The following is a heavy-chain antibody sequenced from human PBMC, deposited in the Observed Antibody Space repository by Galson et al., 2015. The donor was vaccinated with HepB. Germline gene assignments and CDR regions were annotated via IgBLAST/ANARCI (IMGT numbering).Heavy chain of an antibody. V-gene: IGHV1-3*01. CDR2: INAGNGNT. D-gene: IGHD3-22*01. CDR1: GYTFTSYA. Sequence: SVKVSCKASGYTFTSYAMHWVRQAPGQRLEWMGWINAGNGNTKYSQKFQGRVTITRDTSASTAYMELSSLRSEDTAVYYCARAPLRYYDSSGPDYWGQGTLVTVSS. J-gene: IGHJ4*02. CDR3: ARAPLRYYDSSGPDY.